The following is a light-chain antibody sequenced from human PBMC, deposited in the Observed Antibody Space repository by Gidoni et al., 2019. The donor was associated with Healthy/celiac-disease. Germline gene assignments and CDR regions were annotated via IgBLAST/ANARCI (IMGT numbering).Light chain of an antibody. V-gene: IGKV3-20*01. J-gene: IGKJ1*01. CDR3: QQYGSSPWT. CDR1: QSVSSSY. Sequence: IVSTQSPGTLVSLPGERATLSCRASQSVSSSYLDWYQQKPGQAPRLLIYGASSRATGIPDRFSGSGSGTDFTLTISRLEPEDFAVYYCQQYGSSPWTFGQGTKVEIK. CDR2: GAS.